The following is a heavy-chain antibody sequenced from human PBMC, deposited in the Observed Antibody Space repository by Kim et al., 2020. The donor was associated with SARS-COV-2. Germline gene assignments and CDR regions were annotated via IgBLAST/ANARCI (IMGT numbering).Heavy chain of an antibody. CDR2: TRNKANSYTT. V-gene: IGHV3-72*01. J-gene: IGHJ4*02. Sequence: GGSLRLSCAASGFTFSDHYMDWVRQAPGKGLEWVGRTRNKANSYTTEYAASVKGRFTISRDDSKNSLYLQMNSLKTEDTAVYYCARTRGPTVTTSEFDYWGQGTLVTVSS. D-gene: IGHD4-17*01. CDR1: GFTFSDHY. CDR3: ARTRGPTVTTSEFDY.